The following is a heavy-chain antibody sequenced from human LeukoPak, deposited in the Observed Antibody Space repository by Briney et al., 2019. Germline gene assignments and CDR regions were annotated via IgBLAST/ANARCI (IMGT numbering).Heavy chain of an antibody. V-gene: IGHV3-33*08. J-gene: IGHJ4*02. CDR3: ARDSRDYGDLDY. CDR1: GFTFSSYG. Sequence: GGSLRLSCAASGFTFSSYGMHWVRQAPGKGLEWVVVIWYDGSNKYYADSVKGRFTISRDNSKNALYLQMNSLRAEDTAVYYCARDSRDYGDLDYWGQGTLVTVSS. CDR2: IWYDGSNK. D-gene: IGHD4-17*01.